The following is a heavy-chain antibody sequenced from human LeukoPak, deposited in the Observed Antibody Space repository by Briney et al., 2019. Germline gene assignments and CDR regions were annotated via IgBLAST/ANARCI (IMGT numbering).Heavy chain of an antibody. CDR1: GDSISGSRYY. D-gene: IGHD4-17*01. J-gene: IGHJ4*02. Sequence: SETLSLTCGVSGDSISGSRYYWSWIRQPPGKGLEWIGYIYYSGSTYYNPSLKSRVTISVDTSKNQFSLKLSSVTAADTAVYYCARVSTSYGDYHLAFGYWGQGTLVTVSS. CDR3: ARVSTSYGDYHLAFGY. CDR2: IYYSGST. V-gene: IGHV4-30-4*01.